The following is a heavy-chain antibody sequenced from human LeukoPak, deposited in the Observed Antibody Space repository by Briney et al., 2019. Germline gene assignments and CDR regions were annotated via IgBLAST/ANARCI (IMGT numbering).Heavy chain of an antibody. J-gene: IGHJ6*03. Sequence: GASVKVSCKASGYTFTGYYMHWVRQAPGQGLEWMGWINPKRGDTNYAQKFQGRVTMTRDTSISTAYMELSSLRSEDTAVYYCARGGCSSTSCYEGRDYYYYYYMDVWGKGTTVTISS. CDR3: ARGGCSSTSCYEGRDYYYYYYMDV. CDR2: INPKRGDT. V-gene: IGHV1-2*02. CDR1: GYTFTGYY. D-gene: IGHD2-2*01.